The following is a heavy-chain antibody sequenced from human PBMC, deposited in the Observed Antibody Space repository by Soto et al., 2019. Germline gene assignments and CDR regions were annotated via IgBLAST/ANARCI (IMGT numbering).Heavy chain of an antibody. V-gene: IGHV3-15*01. J-gene: IGHJ4*02. CDR3: TTRVMYYDFWSSPFDC. Sequence: PGGSLRLSCAASGFTFSNAWMSWVRQAPGKGLEWVGRIKSKTDGGTTDYAAPVKGRFTISRDDSKNTLYLQMNSLKTEDTAVYYCTTRVMYYDFWSSPFDCWGQRTLGAVSS. D-gene: IGHD3-3*01. CDR2: IKSKTDGGTT. CDR1: GFTFSNAW.